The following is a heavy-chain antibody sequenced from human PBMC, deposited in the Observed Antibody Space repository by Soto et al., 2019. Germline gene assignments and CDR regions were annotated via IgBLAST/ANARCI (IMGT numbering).Heavy chain of an antibody. CDR1: CGSFSGYY. CDR2: INHSGST. Sequence: PSETLSLNCAVYCGSFSGYYWSWIRQPPGKGLEWIGEINHSGSTNYNPSLKSRVTISVDTSKNQFSLKLSSVTAADTAVYYCARAKTEADSSSSCLDYWGQGTLVTVSS. CDR3: ARAKTEADSSSSCLDY. V-gene: IGHV4-34*01. D-gene: IGHD6-6*01. J-gene: IGHJ4*02.